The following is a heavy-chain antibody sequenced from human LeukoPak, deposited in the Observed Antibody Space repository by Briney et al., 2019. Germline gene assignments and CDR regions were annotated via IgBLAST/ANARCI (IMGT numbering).Heavy chain of an antibody. CDR1: GFTFDDYA. J-gene: IGHJ4*02. D-gene: IGHD1-26*01. CDR2: ISGDSGDT. V-gene: IGHV3-43*02. CDR3: AEDSGTRWDYYFGN. Sequence: QTGGSLRLSCAASGFTFDDYAMHWVRQAPGRGLEWVSLISGDSGDTYYADSVKGRFTISRDNSENSLFLQMNSLRNDDTAFYYCAEDSGTRWDYYFGNWGQGTLVTVSS.